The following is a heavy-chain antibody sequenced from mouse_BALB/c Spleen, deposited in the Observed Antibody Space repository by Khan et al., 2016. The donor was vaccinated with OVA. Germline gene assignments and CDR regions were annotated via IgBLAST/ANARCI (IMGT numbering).Heavy chain of an antibody. J-gene: IGHJ4*01. CDR2: INRYNDGT. D-gene: IGHD2-10*01. Sequence: EVKLVESGPELVKPGDSVKMSCKASGYTFTSYDMHWVKQKPGQGLEWIGYINRYNDGTKYNETFKGKATLTSDKSSGKSCMELSSLTSEDTAVYFGARSTYYGNPYAMDYWGQGTSVTVSS. V-gene: IGHV1S136*01. CDR3: ARSTYYGNPYAMDY. CDR1: GYTFTSYD.